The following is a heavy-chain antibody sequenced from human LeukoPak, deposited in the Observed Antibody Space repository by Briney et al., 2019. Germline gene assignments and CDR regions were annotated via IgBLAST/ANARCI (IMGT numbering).Heavy chain of an antibody. CDR1: GFTFNNYA. D-gene: IGHD3/OR15-3a*01. J-gene: IGHJ4*02. CDR3: AKKSYCDFWKDHYRPHFDQ. CDR2: ISGRGDTT. Sequence: GGSLRLSCAASGFTFNNYAIGWVRHPPGKGLEWVSYISGRGDTTYYAHPVKGRFTISRDNSNNTLYLQMNSLRPEDTAVYYCAKKSYCDFWKDHYRPHFDQWGQGTLVTVSS. V-gene: IGHV3-23*01.